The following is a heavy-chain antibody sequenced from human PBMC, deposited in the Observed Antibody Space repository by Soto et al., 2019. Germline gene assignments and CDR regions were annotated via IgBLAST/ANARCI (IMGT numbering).Heavy chain of an antibody. J-gene: IGHJ4*02. CDR3: ARTTAVPNTLRSRYFFDY. V-gene: IGHV4-61*01. CDR2: VYYSGTT. CDR1: GGSVSNKTYY. Sequence: SETLSLTCSVSGGSVSNKTYYWSWLRQPPGKRLEWIGYVYYSGTTNYNPSLKSRVTISVDLSKNQFSLRLSSVTTADTALYYCARTTAVPNTLRSRYFFDYWGQGTLVTVSS. D-gene: IGHD4-17*01.